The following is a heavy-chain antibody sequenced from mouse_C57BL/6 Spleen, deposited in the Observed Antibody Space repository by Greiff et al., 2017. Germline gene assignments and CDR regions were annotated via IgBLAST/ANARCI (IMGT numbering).Heavy chain of an antibody. D-gene: IGHD1-1*01. J-gene: IGHJ1*03. Sequence: ESGPELVKPGASVKISCKASGYAFSSSWMNWVKQRPGKGLEWIGRIYPGDGDTNYNGKFKGKATLTADKSSSTAYMQLSSLTSEDSAVYFCHYYGSSYWYFDVWGTGTTVTVSS. CDR2: IYPGDGDT. V-gene: IGHV1-82*01. CDR1: GYAFSSSW. CDR3: HYYGSSYWYFDV.